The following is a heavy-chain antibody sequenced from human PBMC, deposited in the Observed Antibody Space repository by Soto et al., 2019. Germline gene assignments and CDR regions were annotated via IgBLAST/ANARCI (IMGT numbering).Heavy chain of an antibody. CDR1: GYTFTSYG. V-gene: IGHV1-18*04. J-gene: IGHJ4*02. CDR2: ISAYNGNT. CDR3: ARVDCSGSSCYGSDY. D-gene: IGHD2-15*01. Sequence: QVQLVQSGAEVKKPGASVKVSCKASGYTFTSYGIRWVRQAPGQGLEWMGWISAYNGNTNYAQKLQGRVTMTTDTSTSTAYMELRSLRSDDTAVYSCARVDCSGSSCYGSDYWGQGTLVTVSS.